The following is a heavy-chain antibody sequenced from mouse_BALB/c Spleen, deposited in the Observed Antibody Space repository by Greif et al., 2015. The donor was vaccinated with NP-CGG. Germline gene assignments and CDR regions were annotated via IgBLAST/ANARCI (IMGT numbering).Heavy chain of an antibody. D-gene: IGHD2-1*01. CDR2: IDPENGDT. CDR1: GFNIKDYY. V-gene: IGHV14-4*02. J-gene: IGHJ1*01. CDR3: NFYGNYEGYFDV. Sequence: EVKLEESGAELVRSGASVKLSCTASGFNIKDYYMHWVKQRPEQGLEWIGWIDPENGDTEYAPKFQGKATMTADTSSNTAYLQLSSLTSEDTAVYYCNFYGNYEGYFDVWGAGTTVTVSP.